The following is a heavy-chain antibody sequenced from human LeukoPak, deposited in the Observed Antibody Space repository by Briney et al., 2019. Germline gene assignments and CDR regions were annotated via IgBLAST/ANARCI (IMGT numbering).Heavy chain of an antibody. Sequence: SSVKVSCMASGGTFSSYAFRWVRQARGQGLEWMGGIIPFFGPANYARKFQGRVTTTADESTSTAYMELSSLRSEDTAVYYCARDRCSGGSCYSWDDFDIWGQGTMVTVSS. CDR1: GGTFSSYA. CDR2: IIPFFGPA. CDR3: ARDRCSGGSCYSWDDFDI. J-gene: IGHJ3*02. V-gene: IGHV1-69*01. D-gene: IGHD2-15*01.